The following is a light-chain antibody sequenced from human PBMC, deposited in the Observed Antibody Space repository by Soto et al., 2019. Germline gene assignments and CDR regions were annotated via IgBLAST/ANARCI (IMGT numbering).Light chain of an antibody. CDR3: SSYTSSSTDV. CDR1: SSDVGGYNY. V-gene: IGLV2-8*01. J-gene: IGLJ1*01. Sequence: QSVLTQPPSASGSPGQSVAISCTGTSSDVGGYNYVSWYQQHPGKAPKLMIYEVNKRPSGVPDRFSGSKSGNTASLTVSGLQAEDEADYYCSSYTSSSTDVFGTGTKVTVL. CDR2: EVN.